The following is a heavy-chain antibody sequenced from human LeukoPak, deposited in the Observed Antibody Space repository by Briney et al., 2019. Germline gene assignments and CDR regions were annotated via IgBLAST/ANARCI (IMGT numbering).Heavy chain of an antibody. Sequence: GGSLRLSCAVSGFTFSSYAMTWVRQAPGKGLEWVSAISGSGDTIYYADSVKGRFTISRDNSKNTLYLQMNSLRAEDTAVYYCAKDLVIPENIVLMVYATSFDYWGQGTLVTVSS. J-gene: IGHJ4*02. CDR1: GFTFSSYA. CDR3: AKDLVIPENIVLMVYATSFDY. CDR2: ISGSGDTI. D-gene: IGHD2-8*01. V-gene: IGHV3-23*01.